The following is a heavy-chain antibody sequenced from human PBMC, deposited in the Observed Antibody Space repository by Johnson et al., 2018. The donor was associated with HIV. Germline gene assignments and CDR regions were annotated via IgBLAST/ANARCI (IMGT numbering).Heavy chain of an antibody. J-gene: IGHJ3*02. Sequence: QVQLVESGGGVVQPGRSLRLSCEASGLILSGYGLHWVRQAPGKGLEWVALIWPDGSNRYYADSVKGRFTISRDNSKNTLYLQMNSLRAEDTAVYYCARNLRDPAWGDAFDIWGQGTMVTVSS. V-gene: IGHV3-33*01. D-gene: IGHD3-10*01. CDR1: GLILSGYG. CDR3: ARNLRDPAWGDAFDI. CDR2: IWPDGSNR.